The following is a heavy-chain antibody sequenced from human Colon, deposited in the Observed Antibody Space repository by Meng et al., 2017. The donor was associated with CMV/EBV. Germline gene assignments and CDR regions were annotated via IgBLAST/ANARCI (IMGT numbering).Heavy chain of an antibody. CDR3: ASIPRGILIRLFDF. V-gene: IGHV4-39*07. D-gene: IGHD2/OR15-2a*01. J-gene: IGHJ4*02. CDR2: VYYNGNT. Sequence: SETLSPTCTVSGGSISTNSYYWGWVRQPPGKGLEWTGSVYYNGNTYHNPSLESRVTISRDASKNQFSLRLSSVTAADTAVYYCASIPRGILIRLFDFWGQGTLVTVSS. CDR1: GGSISTNSYY.